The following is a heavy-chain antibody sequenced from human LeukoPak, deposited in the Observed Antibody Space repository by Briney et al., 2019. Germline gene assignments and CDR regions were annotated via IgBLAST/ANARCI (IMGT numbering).Heavy chain of an antibody. D-gene: IGHD3-3*01. Sequence: PSQTLSLTCTVSGGSISTYDYYWSWIRQPPGKGLGWIGYMYYSGTPYYNPSLKSRGTMLVDTSKNQFSPELSSVTAADTAMYYCARDPYDFWSGFHWFDPWGQGTLVTVSS. V-gene: IGHV4-30-4*08. CDR2: MYYSGTP. CDR3: ARDPYDFWSGFHWFDP. J-gene: IGHJ5*02. CDR1: GGSISTYDYY.